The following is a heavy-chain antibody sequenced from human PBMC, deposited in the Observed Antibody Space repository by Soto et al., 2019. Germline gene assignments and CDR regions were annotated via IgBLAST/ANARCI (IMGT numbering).Heavy chain of an antibody. CDR2: IYYSGST. J-gene: IGHJ4*02. Sequence: SETLSLTCTVSGGSISSYHWSWIRHHPGKGLEWIGYIYYSGSTYYNPSLKSRLTISVDTSKNQFSLRLSSVTAADTAVYYCAREMNYYDTSGDSYFDYWGQGTLVTVSS. CDR1: GGSISSYH. V-gene: IGHV4-59*06. CDR3: AREMNYYDTSGDSYFDY. D-gene: IGHD3-22*01.